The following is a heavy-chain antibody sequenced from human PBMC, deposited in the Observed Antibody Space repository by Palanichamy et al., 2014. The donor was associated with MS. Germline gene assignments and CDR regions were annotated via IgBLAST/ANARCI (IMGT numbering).Heavy chain of an antibody. Sequence: QLQLHESGPGLVKPSETLSLVCSVSGGSISSFYWSWIRQPPGKGLEWIGQIYYSGSTNYNPSLKSRVTMSIDTSKNQCSLKLSSATAADTAVYYCARALAGHYYYYGLDVWGQGTTVTVSS. J-gene: IGHJ6*02. D-gene: IGHD6-13*01. CDR1: GGSISSFY. V-gene: IGHV4-59*08. CDR2: IYYSGST. CDR3: ARALAGHYYYYGLDV.